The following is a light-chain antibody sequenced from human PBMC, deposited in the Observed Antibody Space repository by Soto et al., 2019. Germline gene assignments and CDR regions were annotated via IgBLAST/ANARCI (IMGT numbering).Light chain of an antibody. V-gene: IGKV3-20*01. CDR1: QTVSSSY. Sequence: EIVLTQSPGTLSLSPGKRATFSCRASQTVSSSYLAWYQQKPGQAPRLLIYGASNRATGIPDRFSGSGSGTDFTLTISRLEPEDFAVYYCQQYGTSPRVTFGQGTRLEIK. CDR2: GAS. CDR3: QQYGTSPRVT. J-gene: IGKJ5*01.